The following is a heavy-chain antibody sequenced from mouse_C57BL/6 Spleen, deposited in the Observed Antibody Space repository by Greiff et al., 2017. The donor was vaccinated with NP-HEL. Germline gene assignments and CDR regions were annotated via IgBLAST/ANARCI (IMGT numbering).Heavy chain of an antibody. V-gene: IGHV5-4*03. Sequence: EVKVVESGGGLVKPGGSLKLSCAASGFTFSSYAMSWVRQTPEKRLEWVATISDGGSYTYYPDNVKGRFTISRDNAKNNLYLQMSHLKSEDTAMYYCARADYYGSSYWGQGTTLTVSS. CDR2: ISDGGSYT. CDR1: GFTFSSYA. D-gene: IGHD1-1*01. CDR3: ARADYYGSSY. J-gene: IGHJ2*01.